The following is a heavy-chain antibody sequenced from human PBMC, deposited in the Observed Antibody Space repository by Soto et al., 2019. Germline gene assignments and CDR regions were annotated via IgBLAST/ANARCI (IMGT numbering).Heavy chain of an antibody. J-gene: IGHJ4*02. D-gene: IGHD3-16*01. CDR1: GFTFSSSA. V-gene: IGHV3-23*01. Sequence: GGSLRLSCAASGFTFSSSAMSWVRQAPGKGLELVSAISGSGCSTYYADSVKGRFTISRDNSKNTLYLQMNSLIAEDTAVYYCAKDWGPGRNYYFDFWGEGTLVTVSS. CDR3: AKDWGPGRNYYFDF. CDR2: ISGSGCST.